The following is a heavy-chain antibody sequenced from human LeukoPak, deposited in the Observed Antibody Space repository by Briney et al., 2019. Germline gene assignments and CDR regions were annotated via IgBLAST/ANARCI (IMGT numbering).Heavy chain of an antibody. CDR2: IYPGDSDT. Sequence: GESLKISCKGSGYSFTSYWIGWVRQMPGKGLEWMGIIYPGDSDTRYSPSFQGQVTISADKSISTAYLQWSSLKASDTAMYYCARLSCSSTSCQGVSYFDYWGQGTLVTVSS. CDR3: ARLSCSSTSCQGVSYFDY. D-gene: IGHD2-2*01. CDR1: GYSFTSYW. J-gene: IGHJ4*02. V-gene: IGHV5-51*01.